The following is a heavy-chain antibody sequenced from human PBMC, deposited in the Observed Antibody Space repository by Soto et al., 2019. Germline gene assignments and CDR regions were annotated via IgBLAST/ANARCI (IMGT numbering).Heavy chain of an antibody. V-gene: IGHV1-69*01. CDR3: ARVGGYGSAS. J-gene: IGHJ4*02. CDR1: GGTFSSYA. Sequence: QVQLVQSGAEAKKTGSSVKVSCKASGGTFSSYAINWVRQAPGQGFEWMGGIIPILRTANYAQKFQGRVTITADESTTTAYMELSSLRSEDTATYYCARVGGYGSASWGQGTLVTVSS. D-gene: IGHD3-10*01. CDR2: IIPILRTA.